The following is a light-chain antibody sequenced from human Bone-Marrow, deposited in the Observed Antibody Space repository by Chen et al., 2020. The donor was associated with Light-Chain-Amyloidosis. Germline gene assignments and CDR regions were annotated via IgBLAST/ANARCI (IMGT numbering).Light chain of an antibody. V-gene: IGLV2-23*03. CDR1: SNDVGNYNL. CDR2: GGT. J-gene: IGLJ7*01. CDR3: CSSAPGSTVSAV. Sequence: QSALTQPASVSGSPGQSITISCTGTSNDVGNYNLVSWYQQHPGKAPKLNIYGGTMRPSGVSDRFSGSKSGNMAYLTISGLQAEDEASDCCCSSAPGSTVSAVFGGGTQLTLL.